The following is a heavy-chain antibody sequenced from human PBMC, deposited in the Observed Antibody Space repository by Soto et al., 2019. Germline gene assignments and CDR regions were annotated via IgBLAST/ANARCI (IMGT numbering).Heavy chain of an antibody. CDR3: ARGQPTVVTPFDY. CDR1: GYTFTGYY. J-gene: IGHJ4*02. D-gene: IGHD4-17*01. V-gene: IGHV1-2*06. CDR2: INPNSGGT. Sequence: ASVKVSCKASGYTFTGYYMHWVRQAPGQGLEWMGRINPNSGGTNYAQKFQGRVTMTRDTSISTAYMELSRLRSDDTAVYYCARGQPTVVTPFDYWGQGTLVTVSS.